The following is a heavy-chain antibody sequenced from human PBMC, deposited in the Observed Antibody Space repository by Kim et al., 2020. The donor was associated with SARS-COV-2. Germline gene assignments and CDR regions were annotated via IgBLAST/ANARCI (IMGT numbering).Heavy chain of an antibody. CDR2: IYPGDSDT. CDR3: ARGGYYYDSSGYLNYYYYGMDV. CDR1: GYSFTSYW. D-gene: IGHD3-22*01. Sequence: GESLNISCKGSGYSFTSYWIGWVRQMPGKGLEWMGIIYPGDSDTRYSPSFQGQVTISADKSISTAYLQWSSLKASDTAMYYCARGGYYYDSSGYLNYYYYGMDVWGQGTTVTVSS. V-gene: IGHV5-51*01. J-gene: IGHJ6*02.